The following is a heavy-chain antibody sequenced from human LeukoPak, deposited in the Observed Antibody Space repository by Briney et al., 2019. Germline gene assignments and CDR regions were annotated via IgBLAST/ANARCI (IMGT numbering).Heavy chain of an antibody. CDR1: GYTFTGYY. CDR3: ARVLYSSGWYYWFNP. D-gene: IGHD6-19*01. V-gene: IGHV1-2*02. J-gene: IGHJ5*02. CDR2: VNPNSGGT. Sequence: ASVKVSCKASGYTFTGYYMHWVRQAPGQGLEWMGWVNPNSGGTNYAQKFQGRVTMTRDTSISTAYMELSRLRSDDTAVYYCARVLYSSGWYYWFNPWGQGTLVTVSS.